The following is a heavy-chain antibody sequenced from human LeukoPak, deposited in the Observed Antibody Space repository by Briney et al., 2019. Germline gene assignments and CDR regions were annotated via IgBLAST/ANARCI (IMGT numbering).Heavy chain of an antibody. Sequence: GGSLRLSCAASGFTFSSYAMSWVRQAPGKGLEWVSAISGSGGSTYYADSVKGRFTISRDNSKNTPYLQMNSLRAEDTAVYYCAKDAGYSSGWYRLGWFDPWGQGTLVTVSS. CDR3: AKDAGYSSGWYRLGWFDP. J-gene: IGHJ5*02. V-gene: IGHV3-23*01. CDR2: ISGSGGST. CDR1: GFTFSSYA. D-gene: IGHD6-19*01.